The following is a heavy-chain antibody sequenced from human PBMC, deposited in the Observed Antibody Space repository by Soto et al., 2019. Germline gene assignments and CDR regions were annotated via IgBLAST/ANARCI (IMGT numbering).Heavy chain of an antibody. CDR2: INSDGSST. CDR1: GFTFSSYW. J-gene: IGHJ4*02. D-gene: IGHD2-15*01. V-gene: IGHV3-74*01. Sequence: EVQLVESGGGLVQPGESLRLSCAASGFTFSSYWMHWVRQAPGKGLVWVSRINSDGSSTSYEGSVKRSFTISRDNANNTMYLQMNSLRTDDTAVYYCVRTSLVVAAATREDYWGQGTLVTVSS. CDR3: VRTSLVVAAATREDY.